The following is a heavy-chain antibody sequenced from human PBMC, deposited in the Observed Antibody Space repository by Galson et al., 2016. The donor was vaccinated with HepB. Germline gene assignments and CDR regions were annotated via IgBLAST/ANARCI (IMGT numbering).Heavy chain of an antibody. D-gene: IGHD4-17*01. V-gene: IGHV3-30*18. CDR3: AKGLKKKRLRYYYMDV. Sequence: SLRLSCAGSGFTFSTYGMHWVRQAPGKGLEWVAVISHDGSNQYYVDSVEGRFTISRDNSKNTLYLQMTSLRAEDTAVYYCAKGLKKKRLRYYYMDVWGQGTTVTVSS. CDR1: GFTFSTYG. CDR2: ISHDGSNQ. J-gene: IGHJ6*02.